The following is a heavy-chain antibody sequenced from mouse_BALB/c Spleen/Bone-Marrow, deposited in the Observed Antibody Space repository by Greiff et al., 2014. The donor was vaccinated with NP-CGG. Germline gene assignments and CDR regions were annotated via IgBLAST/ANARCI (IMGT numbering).Heavy chain of an antibody. CDR2: ISSGGHDT. V-gene: IGHV5-6-4*01. CDR1: GFTFSAYS. Sequence: EVHLVESGGGLVKPGGSLKLSCAASGFTFSAYSMSWVRQTPEKRLEWVATISSGGHDTYYPGSVKGRFTISRDNAKNTLYLQMNGLKSVDSAVYYCSKDGGYDYSYYFDYWGQGTTLTVSS. J-gene: IGHJ2*01. D-gene: IGHD2-4*01. CDR3: SKDGGYDYSYYFDY.